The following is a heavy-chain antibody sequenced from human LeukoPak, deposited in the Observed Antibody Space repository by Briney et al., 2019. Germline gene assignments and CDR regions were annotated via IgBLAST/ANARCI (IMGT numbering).Heavy chain of an antibody. Sequence: GGSLRLSCVASGFTFSRYGMHWVRQAPGKGLEWVANIKQDGSEKYYVDSVKGRFTISRDNAKNSLYLQMNSLRAEDTAVYYCARVLLYYYDSSGYYPIDYWGQGTLVTVSS. CDR3: ARVLLYYYDSSGYYPIDY. CDR2: IKQDGSEK. D-gene: IGHD3-22*01. J-gene: IGHJ4*02. CDR1: GFTFSRYG. V-gene: IGHV3-7*01.